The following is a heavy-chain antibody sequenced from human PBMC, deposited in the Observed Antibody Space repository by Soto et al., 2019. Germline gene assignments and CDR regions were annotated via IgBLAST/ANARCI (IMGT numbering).Heavy chain of an antibody. CDR2: ISYDGSNT. V-gene: IGHV3-30*18. D-gene: IGHD5-18*01. Sequence: QVQLVESGGGVVQPGTSLRLSCAASGFTFRSYGLHWVRRAPGKGLEWVAVISYDGSNTFYTDSVNGRFTISRDTFRNPLSMQMDSLRTEDTAVYYCAKGDLDTSMAMAFDYWGQGTLVTVSS. CDR1: GFTFRSYG. J-gene: IGHJ4*02. CDR3: AKGDLDTSMAMAFDY.